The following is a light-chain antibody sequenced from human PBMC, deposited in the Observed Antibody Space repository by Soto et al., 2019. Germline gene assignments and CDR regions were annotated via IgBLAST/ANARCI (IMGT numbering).Light chain of an antibody. V-gene: IGLV2-14*01. CDR2: DVS. CDR3: SSYTSSSTRV. CDR1: SSVVGGYNY. Sequence: QSALTQPASVSGSPGQSITISCTGTSSVVGGYNYVSWYQQHPGKAPKLMIYDVSNRPSGVSNRFSGSKSGNTASLTISGLQGEDEADYYCSSYTSSSTRVFGTGTKVTVL. J-gene: IGLJ1*01.